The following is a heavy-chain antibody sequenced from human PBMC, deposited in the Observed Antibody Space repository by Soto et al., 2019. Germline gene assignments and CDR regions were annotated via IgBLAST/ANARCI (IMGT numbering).Heavy chain of an antibody. CDR1: GGSISSGGYY. CDR2: IYYSGST. CDR3: ARMMVMGGWFDP. J-gene: IGHJ5*02. Sequence: QVQLQESGPGLVKPSQTLSLTCTVSGGSISSGGYYWSWIRQHPGKGLEWIWYIYYSGSTYYNPSLKIGVTLSVDTSKNQFSLKLSSVTAADTAVYYCARMMVMGGWFDPWGQGTLVTVSS. D-gene: IGHD3-22*01. V-gene: IGHV4-31*03.